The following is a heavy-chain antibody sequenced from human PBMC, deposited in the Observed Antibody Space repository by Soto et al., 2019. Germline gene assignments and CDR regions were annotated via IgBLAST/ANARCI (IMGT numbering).Heavy chain of an antibody. CDR2: ISAYNGNT. CDR1: GYAFTSYG. Sequence: QVQLVQSGAEVKKPGASVKVSCKASGYAFTSYGISWVRQAPGQGLEWMGWISAYNGNTNYAQKLQGRVTMTTDTSTSTAYMELRSLRSDDTAVYYCARDSSPYGDYVGFDYWGQGTLVTVSS. V-gene: IGHV1-18*01. D-gene: IGHD4-17*01. CDR3: ARDSSPYGDYVGFDY. J-gene: IGHJ4*02.